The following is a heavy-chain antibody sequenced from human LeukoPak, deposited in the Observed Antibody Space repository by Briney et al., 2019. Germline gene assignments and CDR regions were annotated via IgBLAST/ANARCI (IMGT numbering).Heavy chain of an antibody. D-gene: IGHD1-26*01. CDR3: ARGSRGSYSPY. CDR2: INPNSGGT. V-gene: IGHV1-2*02. J-gene: IGHJ4*02. Sequence: ASVNVSCKASGYTFTSYDINWVRQAPGQGLEWMGWINPNSGGTNYAQKFQGRVTMTRDTSISTAYMELSRLRSDDTAVYYCARGSRGSYSPYWGQGTLVTVSS. CDR1: GYTFTSYD.